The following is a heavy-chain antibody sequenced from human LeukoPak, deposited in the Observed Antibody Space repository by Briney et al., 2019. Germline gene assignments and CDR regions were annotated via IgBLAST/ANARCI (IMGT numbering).Heavy chain of an antibody. V-gene: IGHV4-38-2*02. Sequence: SETLSLTCSVSAYSIRSGFYWGWIRQPPGKGLEWIGSIYHSGSTNYNPSLKSRVTISVDTSKNQFSLKLSSVTAADTAVYYCARGKIAAAGSVGLLGYYYMDVWGKGTTVTVSS. CDR1: AYSIRSGFY. CDR3: ARGKIAAAGSVGLLGYYYMDV. J-gene: IGHJ6*03. D-gene: IGHD6-13*01. CDR2: IYHSGST.